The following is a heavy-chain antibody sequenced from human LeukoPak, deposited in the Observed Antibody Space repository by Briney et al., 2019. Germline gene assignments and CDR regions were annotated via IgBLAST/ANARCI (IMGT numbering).Heavy chain of an antibody. J-gene: IGHJ4*02. Sequence: ASVKVSCKASGYTFTSYGISWVRQAPGQGLEWMGWISAYNGNTNYAQKLQGRVTMTTDTSTSTAYMELRSLRSDDTAVYYCARALYYYGSGSSYGGYWGQGTLVTVSS. CDR3: ARALYYYGSGSSYGGY. D-gene: IGHD3-10*01. V-gene: IGHV1-18*01. CDR2: ISAYNGNT. CDR1: GYTFTSYG.